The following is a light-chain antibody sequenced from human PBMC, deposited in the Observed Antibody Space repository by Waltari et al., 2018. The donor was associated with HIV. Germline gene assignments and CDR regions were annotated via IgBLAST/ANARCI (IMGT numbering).Light chain of an antibody. CDR1: NIGRMS. CDR3: QVWDSRGAHVV. V-gene: IGLV3-21*02. J-gene: IGLJ2*01. Sequence: YVLTQPPSVSVAPGQTARIPCGGANIGRMSGHWYQQTPGQAPVLVVYDDTGRPSRIPERFSGSNSGNTATLTISSVEVGDEADYYCQVWDSRGAHVVFGGGTKLTVL. CDR2: DDT.